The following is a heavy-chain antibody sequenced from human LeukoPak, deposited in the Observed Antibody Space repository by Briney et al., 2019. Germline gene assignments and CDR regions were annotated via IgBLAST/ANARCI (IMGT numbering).Heavy chain of an antibody. V-gene: IGHV3-74*01. CDR3: ARGRPHGNDY. J-gene: IGHJ4*02. Sequence: GGSLRLSCAASGFTFSSYWMNWVRQAPGKGLVWASRIASDGSSTTYADSVKGRFSISRDNAKNTLYLQMNSLRVEDTAVYYCARGRPHGNDYWGQGTLVTVSS. D-gene: IGHD4-23*01. CDR1: GFTFSSYW. CDR2: IASDGSST.